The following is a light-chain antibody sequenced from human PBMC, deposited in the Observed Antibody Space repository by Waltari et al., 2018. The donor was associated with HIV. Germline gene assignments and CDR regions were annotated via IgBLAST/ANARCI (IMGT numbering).Light chain of an antibody. Sequence: VLTQSPGTLSLSPGERATLSCRARQSFSSTYLAWYQQKPGQAPRLLIYVASNRATGIPDRFSGSGSGTDFTLTISRLEPEDFAVYYCQHFASTRWTFGQGTKVEIK. CDR3: QHFASTRWT. CDR2: VAS. J-gene: IGKJ1*01. V-gene: IGKV3-20*01. CDR1: QSFSSTY.